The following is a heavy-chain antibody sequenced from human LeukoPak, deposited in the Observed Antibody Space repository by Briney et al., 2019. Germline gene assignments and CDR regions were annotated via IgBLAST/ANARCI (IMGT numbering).Heavy chain of an antibody. CDR1: GGSFSGYY. CDR2: INHSGST. V-gene: IGHV4-34*01. J-gene: IGHJ4*02. CDR3: ARRRGSGSYRYFDY. D-gene: IGHD3-10*01. Sequence: SETLSLTCAVYGGSFSGYYWSWIRQPPGKGLEWIGEINHSGSTNYNPSLKSRVTISVDTSKNQFSLKLGSVTAADTAVYYCARRRGSGSYRYFDYWGQGTLLTVSS.